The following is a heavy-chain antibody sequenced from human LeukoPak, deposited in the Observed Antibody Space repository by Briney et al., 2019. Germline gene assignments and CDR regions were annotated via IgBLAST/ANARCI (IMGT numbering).Heavy chain of an antibody. CDR1: GYSISSGYY. J-gene: IGHJ4*02. CDR2: IYYSGST. Sequence: SETLSLTCTVSGYSISSGYYWGWIRPPPGKGLEWIGYIYYSGSTNYNPSLKSRVTISVDTSKNQFSLKLSSVTAADTAVYYCAVRQLAGYYFDYWGQGTLVTVSS. V-gene: IGHV4-61*01. CDR3: AVRQLAGYYFDY. D-gene: IGHD6-13*01.